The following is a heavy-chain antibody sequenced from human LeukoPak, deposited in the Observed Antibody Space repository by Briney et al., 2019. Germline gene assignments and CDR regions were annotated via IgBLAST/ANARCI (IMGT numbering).Heavy chain of an antibody. Sequence: SVKVSCKASGVTFSSYAISWVRQAPGQGREWMGGIIPIFGTANYAQKVQGRVTITADKSTSTDYMELSSLRSEDTAVYYFARDGYYYDSSGYPYFDYWGQGTLVTVSS. CDR2: IIPIFGTA. D-gene: IGHD3-22*01. CDR3: ARDGYYYDSSGYPYFDY. V-gene: IGHV1-69*06. J-gene: IGHJ4*02. CDR1: GVTFSSYA.